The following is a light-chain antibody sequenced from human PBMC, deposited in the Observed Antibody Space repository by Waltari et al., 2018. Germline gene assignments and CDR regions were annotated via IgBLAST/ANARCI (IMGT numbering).Light chain of an antibody. J-gene: IGLJ3*02. CDR2: VNSDGSH. CDR1: SEHSSNI. CDR3: ETGGHGSWV. V-gene: IGLV4-69*01. Sequence: QLVLTQSPSASASLGASVKLTCTLDSEHSSNIIAWLQQQPEKGPRSLMKVNSDGSHTKGDEIPDRFSGSSSGAERYLIISSLQSEDEAVYYCETGGHGSWVFGGGTKLTVL.